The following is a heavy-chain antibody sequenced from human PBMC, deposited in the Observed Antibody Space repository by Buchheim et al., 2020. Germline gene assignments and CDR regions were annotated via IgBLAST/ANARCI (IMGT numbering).Heavy chain of an antibody. CDR1: GFTFSSYS. CDR3: ARDLVEYSSSSGDY. D-gene: IGHD6-6*01. V-gene: IGHV3-48*01. Sequence: EVQLVESGGGLVQPGGSLRLSCAASGFTFSSYSMNWVRQAPGKGLEWVSYISSSRSTIYYADSVKGRFTISRDNAKHSLYLQMNSLRAEDTAVYYCARDLVEYSSSSGDYWGQGTL. J-gene: IGHJ4*02. CDR2: ISSSRSTI.